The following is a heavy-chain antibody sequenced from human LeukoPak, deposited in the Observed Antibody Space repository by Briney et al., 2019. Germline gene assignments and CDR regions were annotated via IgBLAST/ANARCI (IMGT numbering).Heavy chain of an antibody. CDR3: ARHIGGGIEDMDV. J-gene: IGHJ6*03. D-gene: IGHD3-16*02. CDR2: IYVTGT. CDR1: GGSIGTYY. V-gene: IGHV4-59*08. Sequence: SETLSFTCTVSGGSIGTYYWSWIRQSPGKGLEWIGYIYVTGTRYNPYLQSRVTIAVDRSRNQFFLKMSSVTAADTAVYYCARHIGGGIEDMDVWGKGTKVIVSS.